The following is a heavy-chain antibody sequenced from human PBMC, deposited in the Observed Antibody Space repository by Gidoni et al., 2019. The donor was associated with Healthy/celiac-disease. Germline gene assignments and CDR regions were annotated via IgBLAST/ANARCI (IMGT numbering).Heavy chain of an antibody. CDR2: IKSKTDGGTK. J-gene: IGHJ5*02. D-gene: IGHD4-17*01. Sequence: EVQLVASRGGLVKPGGSLSLSCATSVFTFSNVWMSWVRQAPGKGLEWVGRIKSKTDGGTKDYAAHVKGRFTISREDSKNKLYMKMNSRKTEDTAVYYCTTEFPTVVTPGNWFDPWGQGTLVTVSS. V-gene: IGHV3-15*01. CDR3: TTEFPTVVTPGNWFDP. CDR1: VFTFSNVW.